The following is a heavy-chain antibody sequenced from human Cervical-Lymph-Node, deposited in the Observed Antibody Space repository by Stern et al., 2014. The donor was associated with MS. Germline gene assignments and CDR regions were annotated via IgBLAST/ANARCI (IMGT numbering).Heavy chain of an antibody. Sequence: DQLVESGPGLVKPSETLSLTCTVSGVSISTSYWSWIRQPPGKGLEWIGYIYHSGSATYNPSLKSRVTMSVDTSRSQFSLKLSSVTAADTAVYYCARDVGMDSWGQGTLVTVSS. V-gene: IGHV4-59*01. J-gene: IGHJ5*01. D-gene: IGHD6-13*01. CDR3: ARDVGMDS. CDR1: GVSISTSY. CDR2: IYHSGSA.